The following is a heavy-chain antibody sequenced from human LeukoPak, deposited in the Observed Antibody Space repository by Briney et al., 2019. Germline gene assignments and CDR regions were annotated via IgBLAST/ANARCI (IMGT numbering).Heavy chain of an antibody. J-gene: IGHJ3*02. CDR1: GFTFSSYA. Sequence: GGSLRLSCAASGFTFSSYAISWGRQAPGEGLEWVSAISGSGGSAYFADSVKGRFTISRDNYKNTLYLQMNSLRAEDTAVYYCAKGKDIDAFDIWGQGTMVTVSS. D-gene: IGHD2-15*01. CDR2: ISGSGGSA. V-gene: IGHV3-23*01. CDR3: AKGKDIDAFDI.